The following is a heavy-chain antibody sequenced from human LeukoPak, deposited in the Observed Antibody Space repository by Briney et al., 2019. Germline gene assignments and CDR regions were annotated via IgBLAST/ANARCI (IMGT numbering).Heavy chain of an antibody. CDR1: GFTFSSYV. J-gene: IGHJ6*03. CDR3: ARESYYDFWSGTCYYMDV. V-gene: IGHV3-30*04. Sequence: GGSLRLSCAASGFTFSSYVMHWVRQAPGKGLEWVALISYDGSNNYYADSVKGRFSISRDNSKNTLYLQMNSLRAEDTAVYYCARESYYDFWSGTCYYMDVWGKGTTVTVSS. CDR2: ISYDGSNN. D-gene: IGHD3-3*01.